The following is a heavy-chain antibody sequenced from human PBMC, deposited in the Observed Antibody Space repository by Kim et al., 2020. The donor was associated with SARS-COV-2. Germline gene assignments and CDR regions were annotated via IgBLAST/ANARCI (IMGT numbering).Heavy chain of an antibody. CDR1: GGTFSSYA. CDR3: ARGVEMATEKVAFDY. CDR2: IIPIFGTA. J-gene: IGHJ4*02. D-gene: IGHD5-12*01. Sequence: SVKVSCKASGGTFSSYAISWVRQAPGQGLEWMGGIIPIFGTANYAQKFQGRVTITADESTSTAYMELSSLRSEDTAVYYCARGVEMATEKVAFDYWGQGTLVTVSS. V-gene: IGHV1-69*13.